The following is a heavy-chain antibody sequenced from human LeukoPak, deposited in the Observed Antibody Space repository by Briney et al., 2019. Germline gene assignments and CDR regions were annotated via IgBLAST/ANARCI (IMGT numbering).Heavy chain of an antibody. V-gene: IGHV3-7*01. Sequence: GGSLRLSCAASGFSFSSYWMTWVRQAPGKGLGWVANINQDVSELYYVDSVKGRFTISRDNAKNSLYLQMNSLRAEDTAVYYCARDNTPAVDYWGQGTLVTVSS. J-gene: IGHJ4*02. D-gene: IGHD2-2*01. CDR3: ARDNTPAVDY. CDR1: GFSFSSYW. CDR2: INQDVSEL.